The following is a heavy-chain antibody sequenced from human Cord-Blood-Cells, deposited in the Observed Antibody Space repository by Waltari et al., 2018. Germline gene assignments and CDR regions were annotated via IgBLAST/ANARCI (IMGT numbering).Heavy chain of an antibody. CDR3: ASYSVNGVESG. CDR1: GGSFSGYY. CDR2: INHSGST. V-gene: IGHV4-34*01. J-gene: IGHJ4*02. D-gene: IGHD2-15*01. Sequence: QVQLQQWGAGLLKPSDTLSLTCAVYGGSFSGYYWSWIRQPPGKGLEWIGEINHSGSTNYHPALKSRVTISVDTSKNQFSLKLSSVTAADTAVYYCASYSVNGVESGWGQGTLVTVSS.